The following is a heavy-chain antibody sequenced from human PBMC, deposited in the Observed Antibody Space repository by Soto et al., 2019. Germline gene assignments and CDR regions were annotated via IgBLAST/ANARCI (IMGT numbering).Heavy chain of an antibody. CDR3: AIAVAGIAAEYYYYGMEV. V-gene: IGHV1-3*01. J-gene: IGHJ6*02. D-gene: IGHD6-19*01. Sequence: ASLKVSCNPSGSTFTSYAMHCGRHTRGQRLEWIGWINAGNVNTKYSQKFQGRVTITRDTSASTAYMELSSLRSEDTAVYYCAIAVAGIAAEYYYYGMEVWGQGTTVTVSS. CDR2: INAGNVNT. CDR1: GSTFTSYA.